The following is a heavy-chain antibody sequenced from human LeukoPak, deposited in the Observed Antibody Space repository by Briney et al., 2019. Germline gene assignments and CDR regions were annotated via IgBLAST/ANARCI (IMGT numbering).Heavy chain of an antibody. D-gene: IGHD2-21*01. Sequence: GGSLRLSCAASGFTFSSYAMSWVRQAPGKGLEWVSAISGSGYSTYYADSVTGRFTISRDNSKSTLYLQMNTLRAEDTAVYYCAKGTSGDNRPFDYWGQGTLVTVSS. J-gene: IGHJ4*02. V-gene: IGHV3-23*01. CDR3: AKGTSGDNRPFDY. CDR1: GFTFSSYA. CDR2: ISGSGYST.